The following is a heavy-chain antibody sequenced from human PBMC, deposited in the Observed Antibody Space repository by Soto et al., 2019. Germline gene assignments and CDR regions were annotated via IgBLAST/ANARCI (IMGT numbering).Heavy chain of an antibody. D-gene: IGHD3-22*01. V-gene: IGHV1-69*13. CDR1: GGTFSSYA. J-gene: IGHJ4*02. CDR3: ARAGYYDSSGYYCNFDY. Sequence: GASVKVSCKASGGTFSSYAISWVRQAPGQGLEWMGGIIPIFGTANYAQKFQGRVTITADESTSTAYMELSSLRSEDTAVYYCARAGYYDSSGYYCNFDYWGQGPRVTVSX. CDR2: IIPIFGTA.